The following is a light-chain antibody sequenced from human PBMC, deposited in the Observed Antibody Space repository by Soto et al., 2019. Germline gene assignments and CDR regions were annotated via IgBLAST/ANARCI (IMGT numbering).Light chain of an antibody. Sequence: EVVMTQSPATLSVSPGERATLSCRASESVSSNLAWYQQRPGQAPRLVIYGASTRATGIPDRFSGGGSGTEFTLTISRLQSEDFAVYYCQQYNNWPSWTFGQGTRLEIK. CDR2: GAS. J-gene: IGKJ5*01. V-gene: IGKV3-15*01. CDR3: QQYNNWPSWT. CDR1: ESVSSN.